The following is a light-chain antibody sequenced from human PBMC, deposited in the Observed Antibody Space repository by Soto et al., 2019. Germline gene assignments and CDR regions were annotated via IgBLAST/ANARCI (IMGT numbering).Light chain of an antibody. CDR3: CSYTDTSGRV. CDR1: SSDVGGYDY. CDR2: EVS. J-gene: IGLJ3*02. V-gene: IGLV2-14*01. Sequence: QSALTQPASVSGSPGQSITISCIGSSSDVGGYDYVSWYQQHPGRAPKVIIYEVSNRPSGVSDRFSGSKSGNTASLTISGVQPEDEADYYCCSYTDTSGRVFGGGTKLTVL.